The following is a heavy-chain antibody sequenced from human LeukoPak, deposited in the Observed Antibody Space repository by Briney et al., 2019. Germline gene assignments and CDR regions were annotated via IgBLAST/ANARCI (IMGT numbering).Heavy chain of an antibody. Sequence: NTSETLSLTCAVYGGSFSGYYWSWIRQPPGKGLEWIGEINHSGSTNYNPSLKSRVTISVDTSKNQFSLKLSSVTAADTAVYYCASVRMVRGAVDYWGQGTLVTVSS. D-gene: IGHD3-10*01. J-gene: IGHJ4*02. CDR1: GGSFSGYY. V-gene: IGHV4-34*01. CDR2: INHSGST. CDR3: ASVRMVRGAVDY.